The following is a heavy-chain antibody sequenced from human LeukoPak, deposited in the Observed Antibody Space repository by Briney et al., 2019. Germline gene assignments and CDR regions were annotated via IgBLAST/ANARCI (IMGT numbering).Heavy chain of an antibody. CDR2: INPNSVGT. V-gene: IGHV1-2*02. CDR1: GYTFTGYY. D-gene: IGHD5-24*01. CDR3: ARDQESDGSDY. Sequence: ASVKVSCKASGYTFTGYYMYWVRQAPGQRLEWMGWINPNSVGTNYAQKLQVRVTMTRDTSISTAYIELSRLRSDDTDVYYCARDQESDGSDYWGQGTLVTVSS. J-gene: IGHJ4*02.